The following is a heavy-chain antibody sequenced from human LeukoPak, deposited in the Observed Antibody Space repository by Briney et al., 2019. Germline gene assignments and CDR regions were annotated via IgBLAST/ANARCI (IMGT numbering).Heavy chain of an antibody. CDR3: ARGGGNSYGYYFDY. D-gene: IGHD5-18*01. J-gene: IGHJ4*02. CDR2: ISGSGSNT. Sequence: PGGSLRLSCAASGFTFSSYAMSWGREAPGKGVGWVAGISGSGSNTYYADSVKGGFTISRENAKNSFYLQMNSPRAGDTAVYYCARGGGNSYGYYFDYWGQGILVTVSS. CDR1: GFTFSSYA. V-gene: IGHV3-23*01.